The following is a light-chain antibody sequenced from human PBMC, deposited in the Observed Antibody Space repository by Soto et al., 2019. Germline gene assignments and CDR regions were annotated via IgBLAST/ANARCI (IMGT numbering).Light chain of an antibody. CDR2: DVN. CDR1: SSDVGNYNY. V-gene: IGLV2-14*01. J-gene: IGLJ2*01. Sequence: QSVLTQPASVSGSPGQSITISCTGTSSDVGNYNYVSWYQQHPGKAPKLMIYDVNNRPSGVSNRFSGSKSGNTASLTISGLQAEDEADYYCSSYTGSTTLVVFGGGTQLTVL. CDR3: SSYTGSTTLVV.